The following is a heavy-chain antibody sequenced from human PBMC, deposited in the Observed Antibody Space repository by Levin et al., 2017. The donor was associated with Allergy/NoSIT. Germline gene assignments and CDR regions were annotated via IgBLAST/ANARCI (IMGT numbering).Heavy chain of an antibody. CDR1: GSTTSLFY. D-gene: IGHD3-16*01. Sequence: SETLSLTCTVSGSTTSLFYWNWIRQTPGKGLEWIGYINHSGSTKYNPSLKSRVTISLDKSMNQFSLLLNSVTAADTAVYYCARDTGGWYFDRWGQGTLVTVSS. CDR3: ARDTGGWYFDR. J-gene: IGHJ5*02. V-gene: IGHV4-59*01. CDR2: INHSGST.